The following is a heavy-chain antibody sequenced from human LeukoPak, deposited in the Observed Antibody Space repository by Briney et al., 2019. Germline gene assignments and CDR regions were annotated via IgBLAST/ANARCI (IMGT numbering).Heavy chain of an antibody. V-gene: IGHV4-31*03. J-gene: IGHJ3*02. D-gene: IGHD3-9*01. CDR2: IYYSGST. Sequence: SQTLSLTCTVSSGSISSGGYYWSWIRQHPGKGLEWIGYIYYSGSTYYNPSLKSRVTISVDTSKNQFSLKLSSVTAADTAVYYCAREGYDILTGYFDAFDIWGQGTMVTVSS. CDR1: SGSISSGGYY. CDR3: AREGYDILTGYFDAFDI.